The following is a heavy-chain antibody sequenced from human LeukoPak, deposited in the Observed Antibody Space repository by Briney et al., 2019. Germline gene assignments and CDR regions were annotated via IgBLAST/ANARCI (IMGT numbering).Heavy chain of an antibody. D-gene: IGHD2-15*01. CDR1: GASVSGGGYY. Sequence: SETLSLTCTVSGASVSGGGYYWSWVRQRPGKGLEWIGYIYYTGSTCYNPSLKSRVSMSVDTSRNQFSLRLDSVTAADTAVYYCASHCSGGTCYRYYFDYWGQGTQVTVSS. V-gene: IGHV4-31*03. J-gene: IGHJ4*02. CDR2: IYYTGST. CDR3: ASHCSGGTCYRYYFDY.